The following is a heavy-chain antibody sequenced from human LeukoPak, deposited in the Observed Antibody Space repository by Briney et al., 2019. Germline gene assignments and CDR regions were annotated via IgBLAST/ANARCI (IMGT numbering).Heavy chain of an antibody. Sequence: NPGGSLRLSCAASGVTLSSYAMSWARQAPGKGLEWIGTIYYSGNTYYNPSLKSRVTISVDTSQTQFSLRLNSVTAADTAVYYCARLLKAEVDYWGQGTLVTVSS. CDR3: ARLLKAEVDY. V-gene: IGHV4-39*01. J-gene: IGHJ4*02. CDR1: GVTLSSYA. CDR2: IYYSGNT.